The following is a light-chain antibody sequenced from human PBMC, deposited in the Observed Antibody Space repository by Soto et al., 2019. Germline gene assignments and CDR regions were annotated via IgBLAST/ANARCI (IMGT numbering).Light chain of an antibody. V-gene: IGKV3-15*01. CDR1: QSVGSN. Sequence: IVVNVSPTTLSLSSRERSTLSCKVSQSVGSNLAWYQQKPGQPYRLLIYDASIRATGIPARFSGSGSGTAFTLTISSLQSEDFALYYCQQYNNWPLITFGQGTRLEIK. CDR3: QQYNNWPLIT. J-gene: IGKJ5*01. CDR2: DAS.